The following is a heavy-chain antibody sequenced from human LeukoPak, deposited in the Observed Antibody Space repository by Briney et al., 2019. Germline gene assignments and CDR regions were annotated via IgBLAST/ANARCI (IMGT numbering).Heavy chain of an antibody. J-gene: IGHJ6*02. D-gene: IGHD5-18*01. CDR1: GGTFSSHA. V-gene: IGHV1-69*01. Sequence: AASVKVSCKASGGTFSSHAISWVRQAPGQGLEWMGGIIPIFGRANYAQKFQGRVTITADESTCTAYMELSSLRSEDTAVYYCASGYSYGRYDYYYYGMDVWGQGTTVTVSS. CDR3: ASGYSYGRYDYYYYGMDV. CDR2: IIPIFGRA.